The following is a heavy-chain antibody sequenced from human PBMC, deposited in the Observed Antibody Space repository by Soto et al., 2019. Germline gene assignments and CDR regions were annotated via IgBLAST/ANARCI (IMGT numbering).Heavy chain of an antibody. CDR2: VYNSGST. V-gene: IGHV4-59*01. J-gene: IGHJ4*02. Sequence: SETLSLTCTVSGGSISSNYWTWIRQPPGKGLEWIGYVYNSGSTNYNPSLKSRVTISEDTSKSQFSLKVSSMTAADTAVYYCARYRREAVAGYTLDNWGQGILVTVSS. CDR1: GGSISSNY. CDR3: ARYRREAVAGYTLDN. D-gene: IGHD6-13*01.